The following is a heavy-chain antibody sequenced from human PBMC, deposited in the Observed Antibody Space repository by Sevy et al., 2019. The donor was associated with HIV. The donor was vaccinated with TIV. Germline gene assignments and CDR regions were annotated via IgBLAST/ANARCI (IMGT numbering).Heavy chain of an antibody. J-gene: IGHJ4*02. CDR3: VRVQRPIASYFDY. Sequence: GWSLRLSCEASGFTLSSYTMNWVRQSPEKGLEWVATFDRTDITHYADSVKGRFIISRDTAKNSLFLQMNSLRDNDTAMYFCVRVQRPIASYFDYWGRGTPVTVSS. V-gene: IGHV3-48*02. CDR2: FDRTDIT. D-gene: IGHD2-21*01. CDR1: GFTLSSYT.